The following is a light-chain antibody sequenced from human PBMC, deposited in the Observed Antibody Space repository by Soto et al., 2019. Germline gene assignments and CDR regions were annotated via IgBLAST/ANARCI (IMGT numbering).Light chain of an antibody. CDR1: LTVNTN. CDR3: QQYNNRWT. Sequence: EILMTQSPATLSVSPGEGATLSCRASLTVNTNLAWYQQKRGQAPRLLIYGAFMRATGIPARFSGSGSGTEFTLTISSLQSEDVAVYYCQQYNNRWTFGLGTKVDIK. J-gene: IGKJ1*01. CDR2: GAF. V-gene: IGKV3-15*01.